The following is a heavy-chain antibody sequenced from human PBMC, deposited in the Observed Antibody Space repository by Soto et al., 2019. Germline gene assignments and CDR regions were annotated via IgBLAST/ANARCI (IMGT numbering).Heavy chain of an antibody. CDR1: GDSVSSGRYF. Sequence: QVQLQEAGPGLVKPSDTLSLTCIVSGDSVSSGRYFWTWIRQPPGKGPEWIGYVHFSGTTNYHPSLGSRVTISVDTPKNELTLTLTSVTVADTAIYYCARGLGPWFGGPRVWLDPWGQGTLVTVSS. CDR3: ARGLGPWFGGPRVWLDP. D-gene: IGHD3-10*01. CDR2: VHFSGTT. V-gene: IGHV4-61*01. J-gene: IGHJ5*02.